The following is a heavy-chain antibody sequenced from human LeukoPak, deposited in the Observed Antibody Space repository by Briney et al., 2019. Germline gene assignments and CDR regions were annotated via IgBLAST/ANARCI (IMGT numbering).Heavy chain of an antibody. J-gene: IGHJ4*02. Sequence: QTGGSLRRSCAASGFTFSSYAMSWVRQAPGKGLEWVSTISGSGTSTYYADSVKGRFTISRDNSKNTLYLQMNSLRAEDTAVYYCAKDFANWNDYWGQGTLVTVSS. CDR2: ISGSGTST. CDR1: GFTFSSYA. D-gene: IGHD1-1*01. V-gene: IGHV3-23*01. CDR3: AKDFANWNDY.